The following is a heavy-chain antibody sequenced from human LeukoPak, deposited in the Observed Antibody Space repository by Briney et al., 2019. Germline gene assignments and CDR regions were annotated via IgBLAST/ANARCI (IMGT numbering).Heavy chain of an antibody. CDR1: GFTFSDYY. J-gene: IGHJ4*02. Sequence: GGSLRLSCAASGFTFSDYYMSWIRQAPGKGLECVSYISSSGNTTYHADSVKGRFTISRDNAKNSLYLQMSSLRAEDTAVYYSARDGGSSWYFDYWGQGTLVTVSS. CDR3: ARDGGSSWYFDY. CDR2: ISSSGNTT. D-gene: IGHD6-13*01. V-gene: IGHV3-11*04.